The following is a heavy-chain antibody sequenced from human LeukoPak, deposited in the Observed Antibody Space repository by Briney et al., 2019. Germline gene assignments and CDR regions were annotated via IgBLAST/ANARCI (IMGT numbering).Heavy chain of an antibody. CDR3: AKGSWDDLGYYYYHMDV. Sequence: PGGSLRLSCAASGFTFSNYEMHWVRQAPGKGLEWVSYISSSGSDIYYADSVKGRFTISRDNSKNTVYLQMNSLRAEDTAVYYCAKGSWDDLGYYYYHMDVWGKGTTVTISS. J-gene: IGHJ6*03. V-gene: IGHV3-48*03. D-gene: IGHD6-13*01. CDR2: ISSSGSDI. CDR1: GFTFSNYE.